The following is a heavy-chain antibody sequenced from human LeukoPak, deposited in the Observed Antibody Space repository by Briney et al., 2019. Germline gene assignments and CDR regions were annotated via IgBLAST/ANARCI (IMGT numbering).Heavy chain of an antibody. CDR2: IYYSGST. CDR1: GGSISSYY. J-gene: IGHJ4*02. V-gene: IGHV4-59*01. D-gene: IGHD3-22*01. CDR3: ARSRTDSSGYSDYFDY. Sequence: PSETLSLTCTVSGGSISSYYWSWIRQLPGKGLEWIGYIYYSGSTNYNPSLKSRVTISVDTSKNQFSLKLSSVTAADTAVYYCARSRTDSSGYSDYFDYWGQGTLVTVSS.